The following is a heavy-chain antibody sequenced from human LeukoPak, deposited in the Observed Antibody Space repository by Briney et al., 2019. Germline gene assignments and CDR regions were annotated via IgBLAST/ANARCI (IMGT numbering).Heavy chain of an antibody. CDR2: ISAYNGNT. D-gene: IGHD3-3*01. Sequence: ASVKVSCKASGYTFTSYGISWVRQAPGQGLEWMGWISAYNGNTNYAQKLQGRVTMTTDTSTSTAYMELRSLRSDDTAVYYCAREVDRSLIFGVARHYYMDVWGKGTTVTVSS. J-gene: IGHJ6*03. CDR3: AREVDRSLIFGVARHYYMDV. V-gene: IGHV1-18*01. CDR1: GYTFTSYG.